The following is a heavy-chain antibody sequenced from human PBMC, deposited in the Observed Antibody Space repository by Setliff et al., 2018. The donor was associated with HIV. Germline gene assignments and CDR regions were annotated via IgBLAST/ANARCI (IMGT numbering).Heavy chain of an antibody. V-gene: IGHV4-34*01. CDR1: GGSFSGYY. CDR2: IDHTGST. Sequence: SETLSLTCAVYGGSFSGYYWSWIRQPPGKGLEWLGEIDHTGSTNYNLSLKSRITMSADPSKNQFSLKVRSVIAADTALYYCAGGRNYGSPYFYYMDVWATGTTVTVSS. D-gene: IGHD3-10*01. J-gene: IGHJ6*03. CDR3: AGGRNYGSPYFYYMDV.